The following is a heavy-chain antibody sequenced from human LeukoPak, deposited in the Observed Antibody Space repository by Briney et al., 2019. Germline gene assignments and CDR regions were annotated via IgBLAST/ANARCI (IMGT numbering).Heavy chain of an antibody. CDR3: ARATTASARDH. Sequence: QTGGSLRLSCVASGFTFSSYVMNWARQAPGKGLEWVASLNQDADREYYVDSVKGRFTISRDNAKNSLYLQMDSLRVEDTAVYYCARATTASARDHWGQGTLVTVSS. V-gene: IGHV3-7*01. J-gene: IGHJ4*02. D-gene: IGHD1-14*01. CDR1: GFTFSSYV. CDR2: LNQDADRE.